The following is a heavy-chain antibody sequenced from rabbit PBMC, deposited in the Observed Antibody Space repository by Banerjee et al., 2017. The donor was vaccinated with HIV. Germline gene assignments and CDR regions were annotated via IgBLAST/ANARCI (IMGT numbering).Heavy chain of an antibody. CDR1: GFSFSNKYV. D-gene: IGHD4-1*01. V-gene: IGHV1S47*01. CDR2: IYNGDGST. CDR3: ARDLAGVIGWNFNL. J-gene: IGHJ4*01. Sequence: QEQLEESGGDLVKPEGSLTLTCTASGFSFSNKYVMCWVRQAPGKGPEWIACIYNGDGSTYYASWVNGRFTISRSTSLTTVTLQMTSLTAADTASYFCARDLAGVIGWNFNLWGPGTLVTVS.